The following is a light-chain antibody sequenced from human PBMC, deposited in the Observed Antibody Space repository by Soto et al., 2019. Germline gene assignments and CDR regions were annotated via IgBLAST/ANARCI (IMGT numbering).Light chain of an antibody. J-gene: IGKJ1*01. CDR3: QQYNNWPRT. CDR1: QSVNSN. CDR2: GTS. Sequence: IVLTQSPCTLSLSPGERATLSCRASQSVNSNLAWYQQKAAQAPRLLIYGTSTRATGIPARFSSSGSGTDFTLTISSLQFEDFAVYYCQQYNNWPRTFGQGTKVDIK. V-gene: IGKV3-15*01.